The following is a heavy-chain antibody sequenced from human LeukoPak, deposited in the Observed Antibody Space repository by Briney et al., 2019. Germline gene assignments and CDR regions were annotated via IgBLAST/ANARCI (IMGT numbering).Heavy chain of an antibody. Sequence: SETLSLTCAVSGYSVSSGYYWGWIRQPPGKGLEWIGSIYHSGSTYYNPSLKSRVTISADTSKNQFSLKLTSVTAADTAVYYCARGESSSSDYYYYYMDVWGKGTTVTVSS. CDR2: IYHSGST. D-gene: IGHD6-6*01. CDR3: ARGESSSSDYYYYYMDV. J-gene: IGHJ6*03. CDR1: GYSVSSGYY. V-gene: IGHV4-38-2*01.